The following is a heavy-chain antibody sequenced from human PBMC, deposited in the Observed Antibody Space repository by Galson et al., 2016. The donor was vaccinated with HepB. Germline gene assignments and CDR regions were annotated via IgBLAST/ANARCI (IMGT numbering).Heavy chain of an antibody. J-gene: IGHJ4*02. CDR3: ARHDWSGYSYGYDY. Sequence: ETLSLTCSVSGGSISSSSSYWGWIRQPPGKGLEWIGSIHYSGNTYYNPSLKSRVTISVDTSKNQLSLKLSFVTAADTAVYYCARHDWSGYSYGYDYWGQGALVTVSS. D-gene: IGHD5-18*01. CDR2: IHYSGNT. V-gene: IGHV4-39*01. CDR1: GGSISSSSSY.